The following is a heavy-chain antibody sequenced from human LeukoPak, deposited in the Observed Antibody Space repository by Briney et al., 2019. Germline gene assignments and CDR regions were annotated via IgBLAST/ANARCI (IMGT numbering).Heavy chain of an antibody. J-gene: IGHJ4*02. CDR2: IYYIGST. Sequence: SETLSLTCTVSGGSINTCYWSWIRQPPGKGLEWIGYIYYIGSTNYNASLKSRATMSVDTSKNQFSLKLSSVTAADTAVYYCARNARGEEWELPTYFDYWGQGTLVTVSS. V-gene: IGHV4-59*08. CDR1: GGSINTCY. D-gene: IGHD1-26*01. CDR3: ARNARGEEWELPTYFDY.